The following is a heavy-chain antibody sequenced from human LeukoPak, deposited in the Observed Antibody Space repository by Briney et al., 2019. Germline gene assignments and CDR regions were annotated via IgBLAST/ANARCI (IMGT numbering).Heavy chain of an antibody. J-gene: IGHJ5*02. CDR3: ARDILTGYYYRGWFDP. D-gene: IGHD3-9*01. CDR1: GYTFTGYY. CDR2: INPNSGGT. V-gene: IGHV1-2*02. Sequence: ASVKVSCKASGYTFTGYYMHWVRQAPGQGLEWMGWINPNSGGTNYAQKLQGRVTMTTDTSTSTAYMELRSLRSDDTAVYYCARDILTGYYYRGWFDPWGQGTLVTVSS.